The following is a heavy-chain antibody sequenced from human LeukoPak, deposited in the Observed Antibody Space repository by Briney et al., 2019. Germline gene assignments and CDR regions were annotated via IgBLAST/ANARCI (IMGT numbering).Heavy chain of an antibody. V-gene: IGHV3-74*01. D-gene: IGHD4-17*01. Sequence: PGGSLRLSCAASGFTFSSYSMNWVRQAPGKGLVWVSRINIDGSSTSYADSVKGRFTISRDNAKSTLYLQMNSLRAEDTAVYYCARGGSTAVTQAPNWYFDLWGRGTLVTVSS. CDR3: ARGGSTAVTQAPNWYFDL. CDR1: GFTFSSYS. CDR2: INIDGSST. J-gene: IGHJ2*01.